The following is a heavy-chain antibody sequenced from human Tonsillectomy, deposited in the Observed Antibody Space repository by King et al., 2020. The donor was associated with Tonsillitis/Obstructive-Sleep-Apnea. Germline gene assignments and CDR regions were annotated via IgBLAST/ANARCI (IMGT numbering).Heavy chain of an antibody. J-gene: IGHJ4*02. CDR3: ARDLSIAYFDY. CDR1: AFAFAYYT. Sequence: LVESGGGLVKPGGSLMLSCEASAFAFAYYTFDWVRQAPGKGLEWVSSIDATVNHVYYADSVKGRFTISRDNAKKSLYLEMTSLRADDTAVYYCARDLSIAYFDYWGQGTLVTVSS. V-gene: IGHV3-21*01. CDR2: IDATVNHV.